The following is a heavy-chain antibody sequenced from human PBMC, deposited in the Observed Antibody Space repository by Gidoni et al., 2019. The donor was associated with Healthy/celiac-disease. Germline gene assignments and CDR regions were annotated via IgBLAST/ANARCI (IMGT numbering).Heavy chain of an antibody. V-gene: IGHV4-34*01. J-gene: IGHJ6*02. CDR2: INHSGST. D-gene: IGHD2-15*01. CDR3: ARGRKLPHYYYYGMDV. Sequence: QVQLQQWGAGLLKPSETLSLTCAVYGGSFSGYYWSWIRQPPGKGLEWIGEINHSGSTNYNPSLKSRVTISVDTSKNQFSLNLRTVTAADTAVYYCARGRKLPHYYYYGMDVWGQGTTVTVSS. CDR1: GGSFSGYY.